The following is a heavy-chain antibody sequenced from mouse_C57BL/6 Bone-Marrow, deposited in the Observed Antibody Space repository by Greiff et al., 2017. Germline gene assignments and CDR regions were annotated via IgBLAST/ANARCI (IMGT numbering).Heavy chain of an antibody. J-gene: IGHJ1*03. CDR2: IDPSDSET. V-gene: IGHV1-52*01. CDR1: GYTFTSYW. CDR3: ARRGVASWYFDV. Sequence: VQLQQPGAELVRPGSSVKLSCKASGYTFTSYWMHWVKQRPIQGLEWIGNIDPSDSETHYNQKFKDKATLTVDKSSSTAYMQLSSRTSEDSAVYYCARRGVASWYFDVWGTGTTVTVSS.